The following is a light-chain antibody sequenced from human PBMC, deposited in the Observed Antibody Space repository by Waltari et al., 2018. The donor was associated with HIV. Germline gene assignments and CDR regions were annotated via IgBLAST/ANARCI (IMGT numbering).Light chain of an antibody. CDR3: SSYANTNTVI. J-gene: IGLJ2*01. Sequence: QSALTQPASLSGPPGHSITISSSGPTSPVGSYDFVPWYQQHPGKAPRLMIHEVTKRASGTSTRFSGSKSGKTAYLTISGLQSEDEGVYYCSSYANTNTVIFGGGTKLTVL. CDR2: EVT. V-gene: IGLV2-14*01. CDR1: TSPVGSYDF.